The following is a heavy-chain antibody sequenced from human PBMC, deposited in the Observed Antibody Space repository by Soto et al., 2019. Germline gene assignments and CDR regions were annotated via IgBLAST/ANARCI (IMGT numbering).Heavy chain of an antibody. CDR3: ARGDILTGYYTSAPNFDY. CDR1: GYTFTGYY. J-gene: IGHJ4*02. D-gene: IGHD3-9*01. CDR2: INPNSGGT. V-gene: IGHV1-2*04. Sequence: QVQLVQSGAEVKKPGASVKVSCKASGYTFTGYYMHWVRQAPGQGLEWMGWINPNSGGTNYAQKFQGWVTMIRDTSISTAYMELSRLRSDDTAVYYCARGDILTGYYTSAPNFDYWGQGTLVTVSS.